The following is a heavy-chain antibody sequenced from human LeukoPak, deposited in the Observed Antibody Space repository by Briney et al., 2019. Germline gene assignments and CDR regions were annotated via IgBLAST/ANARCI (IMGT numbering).Heavy chain of an antibody. CDR3: ARDAAYYYGSGSSH. Sequence: GASVKVSCKASGYTFTSYDINWVRQATGQGLEWMGWMNPNSGNTGYAQKFQGRVTMTRNTSISTAYMELSSLRPEDTAVYYCARDAAYYYGSGSSHWGQGTLVTVSS. CDR2: MNPNSGNT. V-gene: IGHV1-8*01. J-gene: IGHJ4*02. D-gene: IGHD3-10*01. CDR1: GYTFTSYD.